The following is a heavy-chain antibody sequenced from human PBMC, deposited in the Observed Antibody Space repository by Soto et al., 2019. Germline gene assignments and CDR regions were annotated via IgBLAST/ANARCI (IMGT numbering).Heavy chain of an antibody. CDR2: IIPIFGTA. D-gene: IGHD2-2*01. CDR3: ARGVPRRRRDGYYFDY. Sequence: QVQLVQSGAEVKKPGSSVKVSCKASGGTFSSYAISWVRQAPGQGLEWMGGIIPIFGTANYAEKFQGRVTITADESTSTAYMELSSLRSEDTAVYYCARGVPRRRRDGYYFDYWGQGTLVTVSS. J-gene: IGHJ4*02. CDR1: GGTFSSYA. V-gene: IGHV1-69*12.